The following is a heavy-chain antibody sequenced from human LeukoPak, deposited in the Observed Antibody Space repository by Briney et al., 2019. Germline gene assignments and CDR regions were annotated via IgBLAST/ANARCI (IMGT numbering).Heavy chain of an antibody. CDR2: MYYGGST. CDR3: VRQVSGCFNIKS. D-gene: IGHD1-26*01. Sequence: SEKLSLTCTVSGGSVSGTSYYWGWIRQPPGKGLEWVGSMYYGGSTSYTYHNPSLKSRVSISVDTSKNQFSLKLSSVTAADTAAYFCVRQVSGCFNIKSWGQGTLVSVSS. J-gene: IGHJ5*02. CDR1: GGSVSGTSYY. V-gene: IGHV4-39*01.